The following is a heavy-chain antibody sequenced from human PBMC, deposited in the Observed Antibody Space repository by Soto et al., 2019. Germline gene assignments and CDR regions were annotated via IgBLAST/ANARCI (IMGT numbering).Heavy chain of an antibody. V-gene: IGHV1-3*01. CDR2: INAGNGNT. CDR3: ARGLGLYYFDY. D-gene: IGHD1-26*01. Sequence: VKVSCKASGYTFTSYAMHWVRQAPGQRLEWMGWINAGNGNTKYSQKFQGRVTITRDTSASTAYMELSSLRSVDTAVYYCARGLGLYYFDYWGQGTLVTVSS. CDR1: GYTFTSYA. J-gene: IGHJ4*02.